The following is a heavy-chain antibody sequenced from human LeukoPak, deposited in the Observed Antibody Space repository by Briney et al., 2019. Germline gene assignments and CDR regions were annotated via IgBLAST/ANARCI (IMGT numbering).Heavy chain of an antibody. Sequence: PSETLSLTCTVSGGTISSYYWSWIRQLPGKGLEWIGYIYYSGSTSYNPSLESRVTISVDTSKNQFSLKLSSVTAADTAVYYCARVKPDVWDSSTHLDYWGQGTLVTVSS. D-gene: IGHD3-22*01. J-gene: IGHJ4*02. CDR3: ARVKPDVWDSSTHLDY. CDR1: GGTISSYY. V-gene: IGHV4-59*01. CDR2: IYYSGST.